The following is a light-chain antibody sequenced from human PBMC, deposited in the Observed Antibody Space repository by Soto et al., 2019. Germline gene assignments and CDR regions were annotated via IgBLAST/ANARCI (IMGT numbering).Light chain of an antibody. J-gene: IGKJ5*01. CDR2: GAS. Sequence: DIVITHAPLNRSVPQGEGVHLSCVASQSVSVNSLAWYQQKGGQAPRLLIFGASTRATGIPDRFSGSGAGAYFNLTISRLEPADFGVYYCKQYGSSHTCGKGRRLAI. V-gene: IGKV3-20*01. CDR3: KQYGSSHT. CDR1: QSVSVNS.